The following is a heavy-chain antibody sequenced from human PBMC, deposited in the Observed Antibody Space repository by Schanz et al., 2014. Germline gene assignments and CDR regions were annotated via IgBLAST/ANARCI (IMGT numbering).Heavy chain of an antibody. D-gene: IGHD1-1*01. V-gene: IGHV3-23*01. Sequence: EVQLLESGGGLIQPGGSLRLSCAASGLIFSNYVMSWVRQAPGKGLEWVSTIGTSGGTNYADSMKGRFTISRDNSKNTLYLQMNSLRAEDTAVYYCTRDVRLDRRGNWFDPWGQGTLVTVSS. J-gene: IGHJ5*02. CDR3: TRDVRLDRRGNWFDP. CDR2: IGTSGGT. CDR1: GLIFSNYV.